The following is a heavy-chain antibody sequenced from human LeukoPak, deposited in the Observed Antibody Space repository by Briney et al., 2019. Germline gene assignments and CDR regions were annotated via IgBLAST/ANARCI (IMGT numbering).Heavy chain of an antibody. Sequence: ASVRVSCKPSGYTFIDHYLHWVRQAPGQGLESLGWIDPDTGDTNYPQKFQGRVTMTRDTSSSTAYMELNRLRSDDTAVYYCARAGHNSNSGGYDFWGLGTLVTVSS. CDR2: IDPDTGDT. J-gene: IGHJ4*02. V-gene: IGHV1-2*02. CDR3: ARAGHNSNSGGYDF. D-gene: IGHD3-22*01. CDR1: GYTFIDHY.